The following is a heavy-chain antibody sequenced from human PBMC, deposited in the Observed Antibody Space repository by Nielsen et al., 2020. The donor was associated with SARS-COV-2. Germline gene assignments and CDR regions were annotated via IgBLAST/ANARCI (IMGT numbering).Heavy chain of an antibody. CDR3: AKAPPHRGMDFDL. V-gene: IGHV3-9*01. J-gene: IGHJ2*01. CDR2: ISWNSGSI. CDR1: GFTFDDYA. Sequence: SLKISCAASGFTFDDYAMHWVRQAPGKGLEWVSGISWNSGSIGYADSVKGRFTISRDNAKNSLYLQMNSLRAEDTALYYCAKAPPHRGMDFDLWGRGTLVTVSS. D-gene: IGHD3-10*01.